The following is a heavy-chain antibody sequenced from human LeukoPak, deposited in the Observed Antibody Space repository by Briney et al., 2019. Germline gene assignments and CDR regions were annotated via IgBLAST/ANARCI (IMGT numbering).Heavy chain of an antibody. CDR3: ARRLTQYDCFDP. D-gene: IGHD2-2*01. V-gene: IGHV6-1*01. CDR2: TYYRSTWYN. J-gene: IGHJ5*02. Sequence: SQTLSLTCAISGDSVSSDSAVWNWIRQSPSRGLEWLGRTYYRSTWYNDYAVSVRGRITVNPDTSKNQFSLHLNSVTPEDTAVYYCARRLTQYDCFDPWGQGILVTVSS. CDR1: GDSVSSDSAV.